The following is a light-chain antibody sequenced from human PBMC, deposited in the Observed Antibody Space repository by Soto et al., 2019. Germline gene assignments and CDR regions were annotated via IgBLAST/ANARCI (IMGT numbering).Light chain of an antibody. V-gene: IGKV1-39*01. J-gene: IGKJ4*01. CDR2: GAS. CDR3: QQTYSVPLS. CDR1: QSIGTS. Sequence: DVPMTQSPSSLSASVGDRVTISCRASQSIGTSLNWFQQKPGEAPKFLIYGASSLQSGGPSRFSGSGSGTDFTLTISSVQPEDFATYYCQQTYSVPLSVGGGTKVEIK.